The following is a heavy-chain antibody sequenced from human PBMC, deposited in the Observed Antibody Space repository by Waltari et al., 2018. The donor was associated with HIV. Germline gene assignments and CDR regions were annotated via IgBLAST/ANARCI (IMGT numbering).Heavy chain of an antibody. CDR1: GSSLSSLW. CDR3: ARAER. CDR2: IDEDGSKK. Sequence: EVRLVESGGGLVQPGGSLRLSCAASGSSLSSLWMSWVRQAPGKGPECVANIDEDGSKKYHVESVEGRFTISRDNAKNLLYLQMNSLRPEDTAVYYCARAERWGQGVLVTVTS. V-gene: IGHV3-7*01. J-gene: IGHJ4*02.